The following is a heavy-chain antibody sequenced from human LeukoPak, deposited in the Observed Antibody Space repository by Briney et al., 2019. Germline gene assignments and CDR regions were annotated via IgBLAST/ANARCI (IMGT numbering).Heavy chain of an antibody. D-gene: IGHD3-3*01. CDR1: GYTFTGYY. J-gene: IGHJ4*02. V-gene: IGHV1-2*02. CDR3: ANTAYYDFWSGRPGYFDY. CDR2: INPNSGGT. Sequence: ASVKVSCKASGYTFTGYYMHWVRQAPGQGLEWMGWINPNSGGTNYAQKFQGRVTMTRDTSISTAYMELSRLRPDDSAVYFCANTAYYDFWSGRPGYFDYWGQGALVTVSS.